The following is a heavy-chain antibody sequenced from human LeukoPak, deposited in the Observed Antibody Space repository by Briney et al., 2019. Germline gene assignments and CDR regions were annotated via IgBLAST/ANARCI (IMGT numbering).Heavy chain of an antibody. CDR2: IYYSGST. J-gene: IGHJ4*02. V-gene: IGHV4-39*01. Sequence: SETLSLTCTVSGGSISSSSYYWGWIRQPPGKGLEWIGSIYYSGSTYYNPSLKSRATISVDTSKNQFSLKLSSVTAADTAVYYCARGNYDILSHRPGRWAFFDYWGQGTPVTVSS. D-gene: IGHD3-9*01. CDR1: GGSISSSSYY. CDR3: ARGNYDILSHRPGRWAFFDY.